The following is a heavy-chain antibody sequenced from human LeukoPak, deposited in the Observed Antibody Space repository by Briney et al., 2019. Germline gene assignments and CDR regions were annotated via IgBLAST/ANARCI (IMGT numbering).Heavy chain of an antibody. CDR1: GGSISSYY. J-gene: IGHJ4*01. CDR3: ARAAAAGIFFDY. D-gene: IGHD6-13*01. CDR2: IYYSGNT. V-gene: IGHV4-59*01. Sequence: SETLSLTCTVSGGSISSYYWSWIRQPPGKGLEWIGYIYYSGNTNYNPSLKSRVTISVDTSKNQFSLKLSSVTAADTAVYYCARAAAAGIFFDYWGQGTLVTVSS.